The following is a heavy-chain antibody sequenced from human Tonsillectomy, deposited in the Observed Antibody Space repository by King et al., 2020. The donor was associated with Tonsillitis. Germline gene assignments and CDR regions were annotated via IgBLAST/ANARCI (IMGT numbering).Heavy chain of an antibody. CDR3: ARGSGSYQGGFDY. CDR2: ITSSSPYI. J-gene: IGHJ4*02. CDR1: GFTFSTYS. V-gene: IGHV3-21*01. D-gene: IGHD1-26*01. Sequence: VQLVESGGGLVKPGGSLRLSCAASGFTFSTYSMNWVRQAPGKGLEWVSSITSSSPYIYYADSVKGRFTISRDNAKNSLYLQLNSLRAGDTAVYYCARGSGSYQGGFDYWGQGTLVTVSS.